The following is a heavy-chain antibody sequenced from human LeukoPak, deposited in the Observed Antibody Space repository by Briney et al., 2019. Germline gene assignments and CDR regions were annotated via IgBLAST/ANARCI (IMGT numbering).Heavy chain of an antibody. CDR2: ITISGHTK. CDR1: GFDLSTYE. V-gene: IGHV3-48*03. J-gene: IGHJ5*02. Sequence: GGSLRLSCAASGFDLSTYEMNWVRQAPGKGLEWVADITISGHTKNYADSVKGRFTISRDNARTSLYLQMNSLRVEDTGVYYCARGDPHADLWGQGTLVTVSS. CDR3: ARGDPHADL.